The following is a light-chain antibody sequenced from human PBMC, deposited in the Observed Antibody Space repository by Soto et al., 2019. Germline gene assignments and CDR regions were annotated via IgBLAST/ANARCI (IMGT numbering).Light chain of an antibody. CDR3: SSYTSSSTYV. Sequence: QSALTQPASVSGSPGQSITISCTGTSSDVGGYNYVSWYHQHPGKAPKIIIYEVSNRPSGVSYRFSGSKSGNTASLTISGLQAEDEADYYCSSYTSSSTYVFGTGTKLTVL. CDR2: EVS. CDR1: SSDVGGYNY. J-gene: IGLJ1*01. V-gene: IGLV2-14*01.